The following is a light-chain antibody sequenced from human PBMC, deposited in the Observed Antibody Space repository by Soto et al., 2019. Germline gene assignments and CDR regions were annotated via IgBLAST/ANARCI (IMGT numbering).Light chain of an antibody. Sequence: QSVLTQPPSASGTPGEWVTISCSGSRSNVGSNHVNWYQQLPGTAPKLLIYRNSQRPSGVPDRLSRSKSGTSPSLLIGALQSEDEATYYCAAWDYSLNGVVFGGGTKLTVL. V-gene: IGLV1-44*01. CDR2: RNS. J-gene: IGLJ2*01. CDR1: RSNVGSNH. CDR3: AAWDYSLNGVV.